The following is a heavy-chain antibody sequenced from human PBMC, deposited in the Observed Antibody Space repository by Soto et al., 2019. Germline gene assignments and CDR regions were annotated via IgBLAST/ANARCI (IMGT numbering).Heavy chain of an antibody. D-gene: IGHD2-15*01. CDR2: IKDDGSEK. Sequence: EVQLVESGGGLVQPGGSLRLSCAACGFTFSGYWMTWARQAPGKGLEWVAQIKDDGSEKFYVDSVKGRFTISRDNADNLLYLQMNSLRAADTAVYFCARDGYCSGGRCYRRNDYWGQGTLVIVSS. CDR1: GFTFSGYW. CDR3: ARDGYCSGGRCYRRNDY. J-gene: IGHJ4*02. V-gene: IGHV3-7*01.